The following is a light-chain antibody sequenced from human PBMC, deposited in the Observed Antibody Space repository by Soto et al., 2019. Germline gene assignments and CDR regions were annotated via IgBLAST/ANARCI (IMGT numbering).Light chain of an antibody. CDR3: YSADSSGDLVV. J-gene: IGLJ2*01. Sequence: SYELTQPPSVSVFPGQTARITCSGDALPKKYAYWYQQKSGQAPVLVIYEDSKRPSGIPERFSGSSSGTMATLIISGAQVEDEADYYCYSADSSGDLVVFGGGTKVTVL. CDR1: ALPKKY. V-gene: IGLV3-10*01. CDR2: EDS.